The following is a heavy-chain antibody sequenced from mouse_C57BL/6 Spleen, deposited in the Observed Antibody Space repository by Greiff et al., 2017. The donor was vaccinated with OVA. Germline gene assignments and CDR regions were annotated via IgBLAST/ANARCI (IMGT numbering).Heavy chain of an antibody. CDR2: IDPSDSYT. CDR1: GYTFTSYW. CDR3: AIDYYGYDDVLYFDY. D-gene: IGHD2-2*01. Sequence: QVQLQQSGAELVMPGASVKLSCKASGYTFTSYWMHWVKQRPGQGLEWIGEIDPSDSYTNYNQKFKGKSTLTVDKSSSTAYMQLSSLTSEDSAVYYCAIDYYGYDDVLYFDYWGQGTTLTVSS. J-gene: IGHJ2*01. V-gene: IGHV1-69*01.